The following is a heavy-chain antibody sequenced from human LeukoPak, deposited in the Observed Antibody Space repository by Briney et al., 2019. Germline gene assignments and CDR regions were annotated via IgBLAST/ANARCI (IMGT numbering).Heavy chain of an antibody. Sequence: SETLSLTCTVSGGSISSYYWSWIRQPAGKGLEWIGRIYTSGSTNYNPSLKSRVTMSVDTSKNQFFLKLSSVTAADTAVYYCARVGCSSTSCYVEDAFDIWGQGTMVTVSS. CDR3: ARVGCSSTSCYVEDAFDI. V-gene: IGHV4-4*07. CDR1: GGSISSYY. J-gene: IGHJ3*02. D-gene: IGHD2-2*01. CDR2: IYTSGST.